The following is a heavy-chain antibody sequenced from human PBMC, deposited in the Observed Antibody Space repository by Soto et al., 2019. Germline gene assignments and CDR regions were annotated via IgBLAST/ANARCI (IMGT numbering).Heavy chain of an antibody. CDR3: ARDGGRHSGGIDY. D-gene: IGHD1-26*01. V-gene: IGHV1-69*01. Sequence: QVQLVQSGAEVKKPGSSVKVSCKASGGTFSSYSINWGRQAPGQGLEWMGESIPIFGPANYAQKFQGRVTITADESTRTAYMELSSLRSEDTAVYSCARDGGRHSGGIDYRGQVPLVTVSS. J-gene: IGHJ4*02. CDR2: SIPIFGPA. CDR1: GGTFSSYS.